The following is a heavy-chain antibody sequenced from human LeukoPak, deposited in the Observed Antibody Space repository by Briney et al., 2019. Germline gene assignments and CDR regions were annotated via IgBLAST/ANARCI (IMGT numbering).Heavy chain of an antibody. J-gene: IGHJ4*02. CDR2: ISSCSSYI. D-gene: IGHD3-9*01. Sequence: GGSLRLSCAASGFTFSSYSMNWVRQAPGKGLEWVSSISSCSSYIYYADSVKGRFTISRDNAKNSLYLQMNSLRAEDTAVYYCARDGYDILTGYYPYYFDYWGQGTLVTVSS. CDR1: GFTFSSYS. V-gene: IGHV3-21*01. CDR3: ARDGYDILTGYYPYYFDY.